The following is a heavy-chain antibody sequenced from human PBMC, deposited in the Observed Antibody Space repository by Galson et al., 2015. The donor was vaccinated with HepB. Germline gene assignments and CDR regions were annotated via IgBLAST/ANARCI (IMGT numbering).Heavy chain of an antibody. CDR3: ARGVLLWDGTDY. J-gene: IGHJ4*02. V-gene: IGHV1-46*01. CDR1: GYKFTSYY. CDR2: INPSGGST. Sequence: SVKLSCTASGYKFTSYYLHWVRQAPGQGLEWMGIINPSGGSTDYVKKFQGRLTMTRDTSTSTFFMDLSSLRSEDTDVYSCARGVLLWDGTDYWGQGTLVTVSS. D-gene: IGHD3-10*01.